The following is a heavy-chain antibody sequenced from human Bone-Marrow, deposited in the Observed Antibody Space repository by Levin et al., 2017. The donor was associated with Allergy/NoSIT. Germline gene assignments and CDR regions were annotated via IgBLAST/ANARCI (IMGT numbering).Heavy chain of an antibody. D-gene: IGHD3-3*01. Sequence: SVKVSCKASGYTFPNFGINWVRQAPGQGLEWMGWISGSSDDTDYAQILQDRVTMTTDTSTSTAFMELRSLRSDDTAVYYCARERGILRFLEWPLSGMDVWGQGTTVTVSS. CDR2: ISGSSDDT. CDR3: ARERGILRFLEWPLSGMDV. V-gene: IGHV1-18*01. J-gene: IGHJ6*02. CDR1: GYTFPNFG.